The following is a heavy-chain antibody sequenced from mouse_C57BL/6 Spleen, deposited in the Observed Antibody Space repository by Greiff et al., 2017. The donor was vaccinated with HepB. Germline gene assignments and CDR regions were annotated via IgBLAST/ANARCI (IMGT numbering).Heavy chain of an antibody. CDR1: GFTFSDYG. CDR3: ARGFDYYGRAWFAY. J-gene: IGHJ3*01. CDR2: ISSGSSTI. V-gene: IGHV5-17*01. Sequence: DVKLQESGGGLVKPGGSLKLSCAASGFTFSDYGMHWVRQAPEKGLEWVAYISSGSSTIYYAETVKGRFTISRDNAKNTLFLQMTSLRSEDTAMYYCARGFDYYGRAWFAYWGQGTLVTVSA. D-gene: IGHD1-1*01.